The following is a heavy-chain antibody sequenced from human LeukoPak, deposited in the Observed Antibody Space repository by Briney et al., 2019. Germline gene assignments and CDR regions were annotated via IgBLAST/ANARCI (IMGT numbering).Heavy chain of an antibody. CDR1: GGSISSYY. CDR2: IYYSGST. CDR3: ARTSMVRGVSLDY. Sequence: PSETLSLTCTVSGGSISSYYWSWIRQPPGKGLEWIGYIYYSGSTNYNPSHKSRVTISVDTSKNQFSLKLSSVTAADTAVYYCARTSMVRGVSLDYWGQGTLVTVSS. D-gene: IGHD3-10*01. V-gene: IGHV4-59*01. J-gene: IGHJ4*02.